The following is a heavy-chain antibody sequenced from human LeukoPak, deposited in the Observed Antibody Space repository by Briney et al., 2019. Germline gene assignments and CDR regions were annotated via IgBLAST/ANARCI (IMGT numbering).Heavy chain of an antibody. V-gene: IGHV4-39*02. CDR3: ARDRGYCSSTSCYERAYFDY. CDR2: IYYSGST. Sequence: SETLSLTCTVSGGSISSSSYYWGWIRQPPGKGLEWIGSIYYSGSTYYNPSPKSRVTISVDTSKNQFSLKLSSVTAADTAVYYCARDRGYCSSTSCYERAYFDYWGQGTLVTVSS. D-gene: IGHD2-2*01. J-gene: IGHJ4*02. CDR1: GGSISSSSYY.